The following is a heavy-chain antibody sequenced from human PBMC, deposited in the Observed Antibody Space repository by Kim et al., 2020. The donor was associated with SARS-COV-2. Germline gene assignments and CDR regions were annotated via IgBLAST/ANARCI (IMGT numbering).Heavy chain of an antibody. CDR3: ARSNDQWIFDH. D-gene: IGHD5-12*01. V-gene: IGHV4-59*01. CDR2: T. Sequence: TKYNPDLQSRVTISEDTYKDQASMKMSSVTDGDTAVYYCARSNDQWIFDHWGQGTLVTVSS. J-gene: IGHJ4*02.